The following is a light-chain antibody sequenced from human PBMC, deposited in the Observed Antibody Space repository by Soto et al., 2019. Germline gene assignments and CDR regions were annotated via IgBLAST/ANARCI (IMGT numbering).Light chain of an antibody. V-gene: IGLV2-14*01. Sequence: QLVLTQPASVSGSPGQSITISCTGTSSDVGGYNYVSWYQQHPGKAPKLMIYDVSNRPSGVSNRFSGSKSGNTASLTISGLQAEDEADYYCSSYTSSSTLVFCGGTQLTVL. CDR1: SSDVGGYNY. CDR3: SSYTSSSTLV. CDR2: DVS. J-gene: IGLJ2*01.